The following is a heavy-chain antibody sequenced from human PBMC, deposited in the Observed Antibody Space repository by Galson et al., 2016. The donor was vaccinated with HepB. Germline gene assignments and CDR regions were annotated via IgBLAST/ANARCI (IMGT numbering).Heavy chain of an antibody. CDR1: GYSFMNFG. Sequence: SVKVSCKASGYSFMNFGITWVRQAPGQGLEWMGWISPYNGNTKYAQKFQGRVTMTTDTGTGTVYMDLRSLTSDDTAVYFCARDGMDYTGSFYPPFDYWGQGTRVTVSS. J-gene: IGHJ4*02. D-gene: IGHD3-10*01. CDR2: ISPYNGNT. CDR3: ARDGMDYTGSFYPPFDY. V-gene: IGHV1-18*01.